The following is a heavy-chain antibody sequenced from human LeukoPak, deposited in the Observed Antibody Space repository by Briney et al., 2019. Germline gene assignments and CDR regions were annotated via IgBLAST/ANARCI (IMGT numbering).Heavy chain of an antibody. J-gene: IGHJ4*02. Sequence: GGSLRLSCAASGFIFSNYAMHWVRQAPGKGLEWLIFISYDGSNKYYADSMKGRFTISRDNSKNTLYLQMNSLRAEDTAVYYCARDTYGSDYWGQGTLVTVSS. V-gene: IGHV3-30*04. CDR2: ISYDGSNK. D-gene: IGHD3-10*01. CDR1: GFIFSNYA. CDR3: ARDTYGSDY.